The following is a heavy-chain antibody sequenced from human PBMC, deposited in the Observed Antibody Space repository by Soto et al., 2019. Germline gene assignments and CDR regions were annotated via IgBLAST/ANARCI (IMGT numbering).Heavy chain of an antibody. CDR2: TSIGGNT. D-gene: IGHD2-2*01. CDR1: GFPFNTYA. V-gene: IGHV3-23*01. J-gene: IGHJ5*02. CDR3: AKDLRPGLVVTTKRGFDP. Sequence: PGGSLRLSCEASGFPFNTYAMTWFRQLPGMGLEWVSTTSIGGNTDFAESVRGRFSVSRDNSKNTLYLQMTNLRAEDAAIYFCAKDLRPGLVVTTKRGFDPWGQGPRVTGSS.